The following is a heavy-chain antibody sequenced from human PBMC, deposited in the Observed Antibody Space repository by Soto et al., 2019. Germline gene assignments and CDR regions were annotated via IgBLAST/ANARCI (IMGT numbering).Heavy chain of an antibody. J-gene: IGHJ3*02. V-gene: IGHV4-31*03. CDR2: IYYSGST. Sequence: QVQLQESGPGLVKPSQTLSLTCTVSGGSISSGGYYWSWIRQHPGKGLEWIGYIYYSGSTYYNPSLKSRVTLSGDTSKNQCSLKLSSVTAADTAVYYCARDPHPLYSRRAFDIWGQGTMVTVSS. CDR1: GGSISSGGYY. D-gene: IGHD4-4*01. CDR3: ARDPHPLYSRRAFDI.